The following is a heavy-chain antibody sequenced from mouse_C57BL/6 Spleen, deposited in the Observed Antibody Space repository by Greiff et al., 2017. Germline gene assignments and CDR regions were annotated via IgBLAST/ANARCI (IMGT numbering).Heavy chain of an antibody. D-gene: IGHD2-4*01. J-gene: IGHJ4*01. CDR3: AMRDYTEFPYAMDY. CDR2: ISSGSSTI. CDR1: GFTFSDYG. Sequence: EVKVVESGGGLVKPGGSLKLSCAASGFTFSDYGMHWVRQAPEKGLEWVAYISSGSSTIYYADTVKGRFTISRDNAKNTLFLQMTSLRSEDTAMYYCAMRDYTEFPYAMDYWGQGTSVTVSS. V-gene: IGHV5-17*01.